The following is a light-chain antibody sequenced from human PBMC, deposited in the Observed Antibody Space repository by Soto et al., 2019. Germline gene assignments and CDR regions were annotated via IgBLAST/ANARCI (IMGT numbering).Light chain of an antibody. CDR3: CSYAGNSTHTV. J-gene: IGLJ7*01. CDR2: EVS. V-gene: IGLV2-23*02. Sequence: QSVLTQPASVSGSPGQSITISCTGTSSDVGSYTLVSWYQQHPGKAPKLMISEVSKRPSGISDRFSGSKSGSTASLTISGLQAEDDADYYCCSYAGNSTHTVFGGGTQLTVL. CDR1: SSDVGSYTL.